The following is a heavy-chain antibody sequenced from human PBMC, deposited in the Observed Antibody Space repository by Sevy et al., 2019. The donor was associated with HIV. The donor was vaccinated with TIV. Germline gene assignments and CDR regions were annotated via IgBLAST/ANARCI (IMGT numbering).Heavy chain of an antibody. Sequence: GGSLRLSCADSGFTFSSYTMNWVRQAPGKGLEWVSSISSTGNYIYYSDSLKGRFSISRDNAKNSLYLKMNSLRAEDTAVYYCARGSHDYGDYDRDVGFDYWGQGTLVTVSS. CDR1: GFTFSSYT. D-gene: IGHD4-17*01. CDR3: ARGSHDYGDYDRDVGFDY. J-gene: IGHJ4*02. V-gene: IGHV3-21*01. CDR2: ISSTGNYI.